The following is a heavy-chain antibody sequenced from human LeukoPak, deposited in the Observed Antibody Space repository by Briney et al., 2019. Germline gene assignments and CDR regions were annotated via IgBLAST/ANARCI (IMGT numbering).Heavy chain of an antibody. Sequence: GGSLRLSCAAAGFTFSSFWMHWVRPAPGKGLVWVSRINSDGSSTSYADSVKGRFTISRDNAKNTLYLQMNSLRAEDTAVYYCATIHYYQDYWGQGTLVTVSS. CDR1: GFTFSSFW. CDR2: INSDGSST. D-gene: IGHD3-22*01. V-gene: IGHV3-74*01. J-gene: IGHJ4*02. CDR3: ATIHYYQDY.